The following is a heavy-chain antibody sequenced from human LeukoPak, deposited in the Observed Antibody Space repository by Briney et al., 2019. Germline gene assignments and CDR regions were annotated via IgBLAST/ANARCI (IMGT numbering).Heavy chain of an antibody. CDR2: VNGYSGGT. CDR3: ARVNGGFSYDFDS. J-gene: IGHJ4*01. CDR1: GYTFTDYY. Sequence: ASVKVSCKASGYTFTDYYMHWVRQAPGQGLEWMGWVNGYSGGTNYAQKFQGRVTMTRDTSISTAYMELSGLRTDDTAVYYCARVNGGFSYDFDSWGHGTLVTVSS. D-gene: IGHD4-23*01. V-gene: IGHV1-2*02.